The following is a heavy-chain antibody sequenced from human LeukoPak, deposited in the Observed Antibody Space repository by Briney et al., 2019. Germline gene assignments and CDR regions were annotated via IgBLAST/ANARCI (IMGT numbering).Heavy chain of an antibody. Sequence: AGESLQISCQGSGYSFTSYWIGWVRQMPGKGLEWMGIIYPGDSDTRYSPSFQGQVTISADKSISTAYLQWSSLKASDTAMYYCARRLYSSGYYFDYWGQGTLVTVSS. D-gene: IGHD3-22*01. CDR1: GYSFTSYW. J-gene: IGHJ4*02. V-gene: IGHV5-51*01. CDR2: IYPGDSDT. CDR3: ARRLYSSGYYFDY.